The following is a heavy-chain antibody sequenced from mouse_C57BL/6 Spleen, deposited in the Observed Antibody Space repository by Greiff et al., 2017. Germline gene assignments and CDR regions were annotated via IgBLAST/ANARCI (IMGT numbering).Heavy chain of an antibody. CDR2: IYPGDGDT. J-gene: IGHJ2*01. Sequence: VQLQQSGPELVKPGASVKISCKASGYAFSSSWMNWVKQRPGKGLEWIGRIYPGDGDTNYNGKFKGKATLTADKSSSTAYMQLSSLTSEDSAVYFCARETLRYLDYWGQGTTLTVSS. V-gene: IGHV1-82*01. CDR1: GYAFSSSW. CDR3: ARETLRYLDY. D-gene: IGHD1-1*01.